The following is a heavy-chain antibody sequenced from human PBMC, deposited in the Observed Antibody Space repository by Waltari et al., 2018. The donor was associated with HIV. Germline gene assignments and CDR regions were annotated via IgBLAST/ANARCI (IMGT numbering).Heavy chain of an antibody. CDR1: GGSFISYH. CDR3: ARGLFGVGSNWFDP. Sequence: QVQLQESGPGLVKPSETLSLTCSVSGGSFISYHWTWIRQPPGKGLEWIGYSYYTGRTNSNPALRSRVTRSVDTSKNQFSRGLRSVTAADTAVYYCARGLFGVGSNWFDPGGQGILVTVSS. J-gene: IGHJ5*02. CDR2: SYYTGRT. D-gene: IGHD3-3*01. V-gene: IGHV4-59*01.